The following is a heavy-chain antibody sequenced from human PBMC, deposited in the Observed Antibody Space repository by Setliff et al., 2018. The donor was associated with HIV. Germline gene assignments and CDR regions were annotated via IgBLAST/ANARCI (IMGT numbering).Heavy chain of an antibody. CDR2: ISSSGSTI. CDR1: GFTFSTYS. Sequence: GESLRLSCAASGFTFSTYSMNWVRQAPGKGLEWVSYISSSGSTIYYADSVKGRFTISRDNAKNSLSLQMDSLRAEDTAVYYCARDWEVVAVTAHMDVWGKGTTVTVSS. J-gene: IGHJ6*03. CDR3: ARDWEVVAVTAHMDV. D-gene: IGHD2-15*01. V-gene: IGHV3-48*01.